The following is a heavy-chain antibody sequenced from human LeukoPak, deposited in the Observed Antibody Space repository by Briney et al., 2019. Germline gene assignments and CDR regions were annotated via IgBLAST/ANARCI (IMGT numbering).Heavy chain of an antibody. CDR1: GYTFTGYY. D-gene: IGHD6-6*01. V-gene: IGHV1-46*01. CDR2: INPSGGST. J-gene: IGHJ6*03. CDR3: ARDTSHSSSSVYYYYYYMDV. Sequence: ATVTVSCKASGYTFTGYYMHWVRQAPGQGLEWMGIINPSGGSTSYAQKFQGRVTMTRDISTSTVYMELSSLRSEDTAVYYCARDTSHSSSSVYYYYYYMDVWGKGTAVTVSS.